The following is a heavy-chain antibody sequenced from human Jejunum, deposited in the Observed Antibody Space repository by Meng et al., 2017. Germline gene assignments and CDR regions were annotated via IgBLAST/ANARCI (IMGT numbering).Heavy chain of an antibody. Sequence: QIQLQQSGPGLVKPSQTLSPTCAITGDNVSSNSAGWNWIRQSPSRGLEWLGRTYYRSKWYIDYAVSVKSRITINPDTSKNQFSLHLNSVTPEDTAVYYCAGGGLVRSTRGYFDYWGQGTLVTVSS. J-gene: IGHJ4*02. V-gene: IGHV6-1*01. D-gene: IGHD1-26*01. CDR2: TYYRSKWYI. CDR1: GDNVSSNSAG. CDR3: AGGGLVRSTRGYFDY.